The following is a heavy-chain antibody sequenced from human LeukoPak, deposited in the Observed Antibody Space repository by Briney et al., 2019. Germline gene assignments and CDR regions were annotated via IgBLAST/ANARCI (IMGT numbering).Heavy chain of an antibody. V-gene: IGHV3-30*18. J-gene: IGHJ4*02. D-gene: IGHD2-15*01. CDR1: GFRFRSYG. CDR3: VKDDQDCSGGSCYFDY. CDR2: ISPDGSDE. Sequence: GGSLRLSCDASGFRFRSYGIHWVRQAPGKGLDWVASISPDGSDENYADSVKGRFTISRDNSKNTVYLQMNGLTSDDTAVYFCVKDDQDCSGGSCYFDYWGQGTLVTVSS.